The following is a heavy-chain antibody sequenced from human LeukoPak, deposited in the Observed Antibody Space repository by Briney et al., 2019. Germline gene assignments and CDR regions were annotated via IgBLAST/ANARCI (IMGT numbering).Heavy chain of an antibody. CDR3: AKISEGDYDFWSGWPIQFDY. CDR2: TRDSGSST. D-gene: IGHD3-3*01. Sequence: GGSLRLSCAASGFTFNRYAMSWVRQAPGKGLEWVSSTRDSGSSTYYADSAKGRFTISRDNSKNTLYLQMNSLRAEDTAVYYCAKISEGDYDFWSGWPIQFDYWGQGTLVTVSS. V-gene: IGHV3-23*01. J-gene: IGHJ4*02. CDR1: GFTFNRYA.